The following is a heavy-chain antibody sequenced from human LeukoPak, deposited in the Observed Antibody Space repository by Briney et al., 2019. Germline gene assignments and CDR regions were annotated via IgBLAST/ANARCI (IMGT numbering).Heavy chain of an antibody. Sequence: SQTLSLTCAISGDSVSSNSAAWNRIRQSPSRGLEWLGRTYYSSKWYNAVSVKSRITINPDTSKNQVSLQLNSVTPEDTAVYYCARDRNFGGPYNSIDYWGQGTLVTVSS. CDR3: ARDRNFGGPYNSIDY. D-gene: IGHD2/OR15-2a*01. CDR2: TYYSSKWY. CDR1: GDSVSSNSAA. V-gene: IGHV6-1*01. J-gene: IGHJ4*02.